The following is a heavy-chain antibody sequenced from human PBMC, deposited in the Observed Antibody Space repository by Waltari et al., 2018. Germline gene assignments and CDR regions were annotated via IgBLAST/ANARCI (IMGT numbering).Heavy chain of an antibody. V-gene: IGHV3-7*01. CDR1: GFTFCISW. Sequence: EVQLVESGGGLVQPGGSLRLSWVASGFTFCISWMSWVRQAPGKGLEWVANIKEDGSEKYYVDSVKGRFTVSRDNAKNSLYLQMNSLRAEDTAVYYCGRFTRGRNSDYWGPGTLLTVSS. CDR3: GRFTRGRNSDY. J-gene: IGHJ4*02. CDR2: IKEDGSEK. D-gene: IGHD1-26*01.